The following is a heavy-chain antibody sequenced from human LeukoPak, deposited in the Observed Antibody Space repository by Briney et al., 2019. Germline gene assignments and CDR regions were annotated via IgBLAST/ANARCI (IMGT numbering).Heavy chain of an antibody. CDR3: ARWPYSSSYYFDY. Sequence: GRSLRLSCAASGFVFRDYDMNWVRQSQEKGQEWVSSITGGTTYIYYADSVRGRFTLSRDNAKNSLYLQMNSLRAEDTAVYYCARWPYSSSYYFDYWGQGTLVTVSS. CDR2: ITGGTTYI. CDR1: GFVFRDYD. V-gene: IGHV3-21*01. D-gene: IGHD6-6*01. J-gene: IGHJ4*02.